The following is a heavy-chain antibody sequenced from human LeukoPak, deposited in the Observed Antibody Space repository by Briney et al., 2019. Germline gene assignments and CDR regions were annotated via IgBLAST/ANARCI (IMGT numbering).Heavy chain of an antibody. CDR3: AKLRAPHYDYVWGSYHPQNWFDP. CDR2: ISYDGSNK. V-gene: IGHV3-30*18. CDR1: GFTFGSYG. Sequence: PGRSLRLSCAASGFTFGSYGMHWVRQAPGKGLEWVAVISYDGSNKYYADSVKGRFTISRDNSKNTLYLQMNSLRAEDTAVYYCAKLRAPHYDYVWGSYHPQNWFDPWGQGTLVTVSS. J-gene: IGHJ5*02. D-gene: IGHD3-16*02.